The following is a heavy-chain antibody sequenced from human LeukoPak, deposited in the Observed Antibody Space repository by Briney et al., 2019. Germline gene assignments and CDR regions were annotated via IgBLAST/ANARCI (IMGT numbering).Heavy chain of an antibody. CDR3: ARVYVGTHGHYYYGMDV. V-gene: IGHV4-59*01. Sequence: GSLRLSCAASGFTFSTYAMSWIRQPPGKGLEWIGYIYYNGNTNYNPSLKSRVTTSVDTSKNQFSLKLSFVTAADTAVYYCARVYVGTHGHYYYGMDVWGQGTTVIVSS. CDR2: IYYNGNT. D-gene: IGHD2/OR15-2a*01. CDR1: GFTFSTYA. J-gene: IGHJ6*01.